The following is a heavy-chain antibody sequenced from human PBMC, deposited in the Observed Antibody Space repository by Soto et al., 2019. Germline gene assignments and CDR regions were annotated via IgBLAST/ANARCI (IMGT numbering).Heavy chain of an antibody. CDR1: GFSLTTSGVG. D-gene: IGHD1-26*01. J-gene: IGHJ4*02. CDR3: AHRRGSGNYFDY. CDR2: IYWDDDK. Sequence: QITLKESGPPLVKLTQTLTLTCTFSGFSLTTSGVGVGWIRQPPGKALEWLALIYWDDDKRCSPSLKSRLTLTKDTSKNPVVLTMTNMDPVDTATYYCAHRRGSGNYFDYWGQGTLVTVSS. V-gene: IGHV2-5*02.